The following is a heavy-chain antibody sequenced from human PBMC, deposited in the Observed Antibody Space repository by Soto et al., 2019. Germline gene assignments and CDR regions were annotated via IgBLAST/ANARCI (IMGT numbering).Heavy chain of an antibody. CDR2: ISTEGGSA. D-gene: IGHD3-10*01. J-gene: IGHJ6*02. Sequence: GGSLRLSCSASGFSFSDYAMHWVRQAPGQGLEHVAAISTEGGSAYYADSVKGRVTVSRDNSKNTMYLQLINLRPDDTAVYHCAKTRIAVRELMGYYYGMDVWGQGTTVTVSS. V-gene: IGHV3-64D*06. CDR3: AKTRIAVRELMGYYYGMDV. CDR1: GFSFSDYA.